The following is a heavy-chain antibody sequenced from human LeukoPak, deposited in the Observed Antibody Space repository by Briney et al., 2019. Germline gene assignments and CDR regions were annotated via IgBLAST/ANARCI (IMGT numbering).Heavy chain of an antibody. J-gene: IGHJ2*01. Sequence: SETLSLTCAVSGGSISSSNWWSWVRQPPGKGLEWIGEIYRSGSTNYNPSLKSRVTISVDKSKNQFSLKLSSVTAADTAVYYCARVAAYRDWYFDLWGRGTLVTVSS. D-gene: IGHD2-15*01. CDR3: ARVAAYRDWYFDL. CDR1: GGSISSSNW. V-gene: IGHV4-4*02. CDR2: IYRSGST.